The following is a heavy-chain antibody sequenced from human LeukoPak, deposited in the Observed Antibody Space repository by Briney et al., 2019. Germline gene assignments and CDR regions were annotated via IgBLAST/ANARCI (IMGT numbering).Heavy chain of an antibody. V-gene: IGHV3-64*01. CDR2: ISSNGGST. D-gene: IGHD2-21*02. CDR1: GFTFSSYA. J-gene: IGHJ4*02. Sequence: SGRSLRLSCAASGFTFSSYAMHWVRQAPGKGLEYVSVISSNGGSTYYANSVKGRFTISRDNSKNTLYLQMGSLRAEDMAVYYCARGPYCGGDCYSFYYSDYWGQGTLVTVSS. CDR3: ARGPYCGGDCYSFYYSDY.